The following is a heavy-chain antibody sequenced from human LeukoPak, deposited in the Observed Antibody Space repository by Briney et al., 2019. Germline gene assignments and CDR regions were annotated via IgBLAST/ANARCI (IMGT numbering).Heavy chain of an antibody. J-gene: IGHJ6*02. CDR3: ARGKNYYGWKLSYGMDV. CDR1: GGPFSGYY. D-gene: IGHD3-10*01. CDR2: INHSGST. V-gene: IGHV4-34*01. Sequence: PSETLSLTCAVYGGPFSGYYWSWIRQPPGKGLEWIGEINHSGSTNYNPSLKSRVTISVDTSKNQFSLKLSSVTAADTAVYYCARGKNYYGWKLSYGMDVWGQGTTVTVSS.